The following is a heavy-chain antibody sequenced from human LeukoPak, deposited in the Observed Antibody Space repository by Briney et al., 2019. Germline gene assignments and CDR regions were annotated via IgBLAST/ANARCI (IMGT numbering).Heavy chain of an antibody. Sequence: GGSLRLSCAASGFTFSSYAMHWVRQAPGKGLEWVAVISYDGSNKYYADSVKGRLTISRDNSKNTLYLQMNSLRAEDTAVYYCASESAVSYYWGQGTLVTVSS. V-gene: IGHV3-30-3*01. J-gene: IGHJ4*02. CDR3: ASESAVSYY. D-gene: IGHD6-19*01. CDR1: GFTFSSYA. CDR2: ISYDGSNK.